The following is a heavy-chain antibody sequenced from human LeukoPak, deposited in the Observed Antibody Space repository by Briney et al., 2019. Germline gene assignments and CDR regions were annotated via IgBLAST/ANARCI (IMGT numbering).Heavy chain of an antibody. CDR3: ARDLWELLLSGTGDAFDI. V-gene: IGHV3-7*01. D-gene: IGHD1-26*01. CDR1: GFTFSNNW. CDR2: IKQDGSDK. J-gene: IGHJ3*02. Sequence: GGSLRLSCAASGFTFSNNWMSWVRQAPGKGLEWVANIKQDGSDKNYVDSVKGRFTISRDNAKNSLSLQMNSLRAEDTAVCYCARDLWELLLSGTGDAFDIWGQGTMVTVSS.